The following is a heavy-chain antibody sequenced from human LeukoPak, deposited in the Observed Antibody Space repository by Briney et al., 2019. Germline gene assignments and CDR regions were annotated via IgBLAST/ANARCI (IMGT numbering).Heavy chain of an antibody. CDR2: VNHSGST. J-gene: IGHJ3*02. CDR1: GGSFSGYF. V-gene: IGHV4-34*01. D-gene: IGHD1-26*01. CDR3: ARTTYGSPRAFDI. Sequence: SETLSLTCAVYGGSFSGYFWSWIRQPPGKGLEWIGEVNHSGSTNYNPSLKSRVAMSLVTSRNQFSLKLSSVTAADTAVYYCARTTYGSPRAFDIWGQGTMVTVSS.